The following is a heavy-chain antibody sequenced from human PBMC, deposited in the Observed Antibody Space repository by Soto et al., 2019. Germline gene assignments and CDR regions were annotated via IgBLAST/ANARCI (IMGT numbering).Heavy chain of an antibody. CDR1: GGSISSYY. CDR2: IYTSGST. CDR3: AISFPKTGCYGACYYGMDV. D-gene: IGHD5-18*01. Sequence: SETLSLTCTVSGGSISSYYWSWIRQPAGKGLEWIGRIYTSGSTNYNPSLKSRVTMSVDTSKNQFSLKLSSVTAADTAVYYCAISFPKTGCYGACYYGMDVWGQGTTVTVSS. V-gene: IGHV4-4*07. J-gene: IGHJ6*02.